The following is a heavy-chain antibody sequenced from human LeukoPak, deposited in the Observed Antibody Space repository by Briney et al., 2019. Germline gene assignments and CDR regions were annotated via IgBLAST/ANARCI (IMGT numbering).Heavy chain of an antibody. V-gene: IGHV3-11*04. CDR2: ISGNGGVI. CDR3: ARDPRTVRI. D-gene: IGHD1-1*01. CDR1: GFTFSDNY. Sequence: GGSLRLSCAASGFTFSDNYMTWVRQAPGKVLEWLSYISGNGGVIQYADSVKGRFTISRDNAKNLLYLQMDSLRVEDTAIYYCARDPRTVRIWGQGTLVTVSS. J-gene: IGHJ4*02.